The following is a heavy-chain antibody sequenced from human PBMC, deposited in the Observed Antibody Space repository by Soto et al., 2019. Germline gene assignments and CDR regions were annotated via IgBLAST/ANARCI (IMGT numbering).Heavy chain of an antibody. D-gene: IGHD6-13*01. V-gene: IGHV3-74*01. CDR3: ASGYSSSWYNAFDI. CDR1: GFSFSSYW. CDR2: INSDGSST. J-gene: IGHJ3*02. Sequence: EVQLVESGGGLVQPGGSLRLSCAASGFSFSSYWMHWLRQAPGKGLVWVSRINSDGSSTTYADSVKGRFTISRDNAKNELYVQMNSLRAEDTAVYYCASGYSSSWYNAFDIWGQGTMVTVSS.